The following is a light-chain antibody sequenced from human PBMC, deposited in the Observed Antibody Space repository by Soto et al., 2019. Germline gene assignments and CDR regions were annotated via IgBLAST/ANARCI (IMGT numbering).Light chain of an antibody. CDR1: QSVSSW. CDR3: QQYESYLT. V-gene: IGKV1-5*01. CDR2: DAS. Sequence: DIQMTQSPSTLSAVVGDRVTITCRASQSVSSWLAWYQQRPGKAPELLIYDASNLHSGVPSRFSGSGSGTEFTLTSSSLQPDDFATYYCQQYESYLTFGQGTKVEVK. J-gene: IGKJ1*01.